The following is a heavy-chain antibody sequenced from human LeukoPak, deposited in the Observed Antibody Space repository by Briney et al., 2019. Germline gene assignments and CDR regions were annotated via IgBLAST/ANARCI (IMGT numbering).Heavy chain of an antibody. J-gene: IGHJ5*02. V-gene: IGHV3-23*01. CDR2: ISGSGDST. Sequence: GGSLRLSCAASGFTFSTYAVNWVRQAPGKGLEWVSTISGSGDSTYYADSVKGRFTISRDNSKNTLYLQMNSLRAEDTAVYYCARDRPAIAVASWFDPWGQGTLVTVSS. CDR3: ARDRPAIAVASWFDP. D-gene: IGHD6-19*01. CDR1: GFTFSTYA.